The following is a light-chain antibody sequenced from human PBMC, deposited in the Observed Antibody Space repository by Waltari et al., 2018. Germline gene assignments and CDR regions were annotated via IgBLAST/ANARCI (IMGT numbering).Light chain of an antibody. J-gene: IGLJ3*02. CDR1: SSDVGRYHY. CDR2: DVN. CDR3: FSYAGSPWV. Sequence: HSALTQPRSVSGSPGQSVTISCTGSSSDVGRYHYVSWYHQHPGKAPKVMIHDVNHRPSGVPDRFSGSKSGNTASLTISGLQAEDEADYYCFSYAGSPWVFGGGTKLTVL. V-gene: IGLV2-11*01.